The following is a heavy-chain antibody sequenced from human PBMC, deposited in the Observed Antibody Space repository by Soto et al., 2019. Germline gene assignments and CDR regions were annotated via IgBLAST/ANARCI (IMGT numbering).Heavy chain of an antibody. D-gene: IGHD2-15*01. V-gene: IGHV4-59*01. Sequence: NPSETLSLTCTVSGGSISSYYWSWIRQPPGKGLEWIGYIYYSGSTNYNPSLKSRVTISVDTSKNQFSLKLSSVTAADTAVYYCARESVCSGGSCRDKEYYFDYWGQGNLVTVSS. J-gene: IGHJ4*02. CDR3: ARESVCSGGSCRDKEYYFDY. CDR1: GGSISSYY. CDR2: IYYSGST.